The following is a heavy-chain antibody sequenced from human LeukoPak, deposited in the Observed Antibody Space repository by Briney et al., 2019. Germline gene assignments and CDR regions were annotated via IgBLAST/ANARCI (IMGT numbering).Heavy chain of an antibody. D-gene: IGHD1-26*01. CDR3: ARDLVSGAPDYFDC. CDR2: MSSDGSIK. Sequence: GGSDRLSCAASGFTFISYDIHWVRQAPGKGLQWVAVMSSDGSIKIYTDSVKGRITISRDNSKNTLYLEMNSLRVDDTAVYYCARDLVSGAPDYFDCWGHGILVSVSS. V-gene: IGHV3-30-3*01. CDR1: GFTFISYD. J-gene: IGHJ4*03.